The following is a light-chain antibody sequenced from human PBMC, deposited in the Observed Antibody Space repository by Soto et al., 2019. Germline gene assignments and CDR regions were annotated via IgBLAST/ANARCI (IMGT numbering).Light chain of an antibody. CDR3: QSYDTTLRSWV. J-gene: IGLJ3*02. V-gene: IGLV1-40*01. CDR1: SSNIGAGYD. Sequence: QSVLTQAPSVSGAPGQRVTISCTGSSSNIGAGYDVQWYQHLPGTAPKLLIHGNTNRPSGVPDRFSGSKSGTSASLAITALQAEDEGDYYCQSYDTTLRSWVFGGGTKVTVL. CDR2: GNT.